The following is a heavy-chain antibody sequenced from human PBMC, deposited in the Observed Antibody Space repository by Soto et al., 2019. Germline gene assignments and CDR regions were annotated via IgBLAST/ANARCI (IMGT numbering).Heavy chain of an antibody. CDR1: RYTFTSYD. J-gene: IGHJ5*02. CDR2: IKPDSGDT. Sequence: VSVKVSCKASRYTFTSYDIFWVRQSPGQGLEWMGCIKPDSGDTHYAQNFQGRVTMTRDTSISTAYMELNNLVSYDTAVYYCARRSSTYLNEVIYDXWGQGTLVTVSX. V-gene: IGHV1-2*02. CDR3: ARRSSTYLNEVIYDX. D-gene: IGHD2-2*01.